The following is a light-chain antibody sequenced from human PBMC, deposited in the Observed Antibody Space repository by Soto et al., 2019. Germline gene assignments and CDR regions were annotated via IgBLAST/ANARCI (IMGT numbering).Light chain of an antibody. CDR3: QQCDSYPYT. Sequence: DIEMTQSPSTLSASVGDRVSITCRASQSISSWLAWYQQKPGKAPKLLIYDASSLESGVPSRFSGSGSGTQFTLSISSLHPDDFANYYCQQCDSYPYTFGQGTNLEIK. V-gene: IGKV1-5*01. CDR1: QSISSW. J-gene: IGKJ2*01. CDR2: DAS.